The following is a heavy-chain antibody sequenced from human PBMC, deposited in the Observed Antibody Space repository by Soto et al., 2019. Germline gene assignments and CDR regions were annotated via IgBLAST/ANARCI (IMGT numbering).Heavy chain of an antibody. CDR2: IYHSGST. V-gene: IGHV4-4*02. D-gene: IGHD3-22*01. Sequence: PSETLSLTCAVSGGSISSSNWWSWVRQPPGKGMEWIGEIYHSGSTNYNPSLKSRVTISVDKSRNQFSLKLSSVTAADTAVSYCARVSRSYYYCMDVWGQGTRMTVSS. CDR3: ARVSRSYYYCMDV. J-gene: IGHJ6*02. CDR1: GGSISSSNW.